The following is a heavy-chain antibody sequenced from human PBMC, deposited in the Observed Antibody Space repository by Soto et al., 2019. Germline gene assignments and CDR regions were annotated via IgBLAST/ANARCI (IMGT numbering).Heavy chain of an antibody. CDR1: GVSVSSGSYY. V-gene: IGHV4-61*01. CDR2: IYYSGST. CDR3: ARVLHYDILTGIPEVAYYFDY. D-gene: IGHD3-9*01. J-gene: IGHJ4*02. Sequence: PSETLSHTCTFSGVSVSSGSYYLSWIRQPPGKGLEWIGYIYYSGSTNYNPSLKSRVTISVDTSKNQFSLKLSSVTAVDTAVYYCARVLHYDILTGIPEVAYYFDYWGQGTLVTVSS.